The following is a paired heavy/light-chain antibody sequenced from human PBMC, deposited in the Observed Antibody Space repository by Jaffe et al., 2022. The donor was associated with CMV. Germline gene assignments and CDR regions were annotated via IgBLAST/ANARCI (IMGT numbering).Heavy chain of an antibody. V-gene: IGHV3-23*01. CDR2: ITGNGAGT. CDR1: GLTFRNYA. CDR3: AKDPNGDYIGAFDM. Sequence: EVQLTESGGGLVQPGGSLRLSCAASGLTFRNYAVTWVRQAPGKGLEWVSGITGNGAGTFYSDSVKGRFIISRDNSKNTLFLQMNSLRAEDTAVYYCAKDPNGDYIGAFDMWGQGTMVAVSS. J-gene: IGHJ3*02. D-gene: IGHD4-17*01.
Light chain of an antibody. J-gene: IGKJ3*01. V-gene: IGKV3-20*01. CDR1: QTVTSRF. CDR2: GAS. CDR3: QQYDKLPKFT. Sequence: IVLTQSPGTLSLSPGERATLSCRASQTVTSRFIAWYQQKPGQAPRLLIYGASTRAAGIPDRFSGSGSGTDFTLTIGRLEPEDFAVYYCQQYDKLPKFTFGPGTKVDFK.